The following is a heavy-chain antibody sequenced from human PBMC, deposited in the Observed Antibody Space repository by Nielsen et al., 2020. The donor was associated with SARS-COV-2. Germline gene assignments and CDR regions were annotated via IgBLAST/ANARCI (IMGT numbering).Heavy chain of an antibody. D-gene: IGHD5-24*01. J-gene: IGHJ4*02. Sequence: GESLKISCAASGFMVSDYYMSWVRQAPGKGLEWVSYITSSSTYTNYADSVKGRFTISRDNAKNSLSLQMHSLRAEDTAVYYCAREGRKLPLDFWGQGTRVTVSS. CDR3: AREGRKLPLDF. CDR2: ITSSSTYT. CDR1: GFMVSDYY. V-gene: IGHV3-11*05.